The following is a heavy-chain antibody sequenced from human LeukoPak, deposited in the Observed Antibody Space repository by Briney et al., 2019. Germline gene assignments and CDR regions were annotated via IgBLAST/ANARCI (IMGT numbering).Heavy chain of an antibody. CDR2: IYHSGST. D-gene: IGHD3-22*01. Sequence: SETLSLTCTVSGGSISTSGYCWGWIRQPPGKGLEWIGNIYHSGSTYYNPSLKSRVSISVDTSKNHFSLDLSSVTAADSAIYYCARDYRMTMLVDWGQGTLVTVSS. CDR3: ARDYRMTMLVD. V-gene: IGHV4-39*07. CDR1: GGSISTSGYC. J-gene: IGHJ4*02.